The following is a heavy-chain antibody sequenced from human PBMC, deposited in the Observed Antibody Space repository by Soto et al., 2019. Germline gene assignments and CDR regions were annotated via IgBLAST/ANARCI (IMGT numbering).Heavy chain of an antibody. CDR1: GFTFSSYS. Sequence: GGSLRLSCAASGFTFSSYSMNWVRQAPGKGLEWVSSISSSSSYIYYADSVKGRFTISRDNAKNSLYLQMNSLRAEDTSVYYCARGRYDSSGYYSYFDYWGQGTLVTVSS. CDR3: ARGRYDSSGYYSYFDY. CDR2: ISSSSSYI. J-gene: IGHJ4*02. D-gene: IGHD3-22*01. V-gene: IGHV3-21*01.